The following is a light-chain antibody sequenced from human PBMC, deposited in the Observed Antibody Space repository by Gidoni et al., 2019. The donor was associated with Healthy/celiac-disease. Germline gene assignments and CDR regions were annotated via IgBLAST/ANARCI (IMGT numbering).Light chain of an antibody. V-gene: IGKV1-33*01. J-gene: IGKJ4*01. Sequence: DIQMTQSPSSLSASVGDRVTITCQASQDISNYLNWYQQKPGKAPKRLIYDASNLETGVPSRFSGSGSGTDVTLTISSLQPEDIATYYCQQYDNLPPLTFGGGTKVEIK. CDR2: DAS. CDR1: QDISNY. CDR3: QQYDNLPPLT.